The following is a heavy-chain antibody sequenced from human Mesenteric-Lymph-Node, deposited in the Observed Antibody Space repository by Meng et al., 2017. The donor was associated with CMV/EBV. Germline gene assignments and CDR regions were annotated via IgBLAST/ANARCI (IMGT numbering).Heavy chain of an antibody. J-gene: IGHJ4*02. CDR2: VSPDGKKT. CDR3: ARPWGPSLSASMLD. Sequence: GESLKISCAASGFTFNAQPLHWIRQAPGKGLEWVAFVSPDGKKTYVADSVKDRFTISRDNSNNTLYLHLNGLKSEDTAIYYCARPWGPSLSASMLDWGQGALVTVSS. V-gene: IGHV3-30*04. CDR1: GFTFNAQP. D-gene: IGHD3-16*01.